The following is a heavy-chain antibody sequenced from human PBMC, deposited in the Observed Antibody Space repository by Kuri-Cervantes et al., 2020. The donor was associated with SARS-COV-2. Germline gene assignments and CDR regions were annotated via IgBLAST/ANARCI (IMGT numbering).Heavy chain of an antibody. D-gene: IGHD6-13*01. Sequence: ETLSLTCAASGFDFSLYNMNWVRQAPGKGLEWVSRISRNSNYIDYADSVKGRFIISRDNAKNSLDLQMNSLGPEDTAVYYCAKASVTAAAPFDYWGQGTLVTVSS. J-gene: IGHJ4*02. CDR2: ISRNSNYI. V-gene: IGHV3-21*01. CDR3: AKASVTAAAPFDY. CDR1: GFDFSLYN.